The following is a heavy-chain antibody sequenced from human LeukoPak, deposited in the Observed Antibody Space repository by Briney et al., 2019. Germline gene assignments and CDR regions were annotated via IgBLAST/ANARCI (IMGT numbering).Heavy chain of an antibody. Sequence: GGSLRLSCAASGFTFSDYSMDWVRQSPGKGLEWVSYISSGGSKVYYSDSMKGRFTISRDNAKNSLSLQMNSLRDEDTAVYYCARGGYSAYLFDYWGQGTLVTVSS. V-gene: IGHV3-48*02. D-gene: IGHD5-12*01. J-gene: IGHJ4*02. CDR3: ARGGYSAYLFDY. CDR2: ISSGGSKV. CDR1: GFTFSDYS.